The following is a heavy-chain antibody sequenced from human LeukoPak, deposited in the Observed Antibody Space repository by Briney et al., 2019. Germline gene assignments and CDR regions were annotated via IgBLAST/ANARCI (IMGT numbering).Heavy chain of an antibody. CDR3: ARLSKEGVHYGLDV. CDR2: ISGSGGST. Sequence: GGSLRLSCAASGFTFSSYAMSWVRQAPGKGLEWVSAISGSGGSTYYADSVKGRFTISRDNSKNTLYLQMNSLRAEDTAVYYCARLSKEGVHYGLDVWGQGTTVTVSS. V-gene: IGHV3-23*01. D-gene: IGHD2-8*01. CDR1: GFTFSSYA. J-gene: IGHJ6*02.